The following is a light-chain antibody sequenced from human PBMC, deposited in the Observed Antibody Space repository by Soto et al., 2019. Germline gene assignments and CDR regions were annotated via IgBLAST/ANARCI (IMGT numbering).Light chain of an antibody. Sequence: DIQMTQSPSSLSASVGDRVTITCQASQDITNYLHWFQQKPGKAPELLIYDASNLETGVPSRFSGSGSGTDFTFTISSLQPEDIATYYCQHYDNLPLTFGGGTKVDIK. CDR2: DAS. CDR1: QDITNY. V-gene: IGKV1-33*01. J-gene: IGKJ4*01. CDR3: QHYDNLPLT.